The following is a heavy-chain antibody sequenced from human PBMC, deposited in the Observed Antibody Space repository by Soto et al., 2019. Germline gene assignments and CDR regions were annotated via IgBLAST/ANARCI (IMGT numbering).Heavy chain of an antibody. J-gene: IGHJ4*02. CDR1: GFTFSSYG. Sequence: QVQLVESGGGVVQPGRSLRLSCAASGFTFSSYGMHWVRQAPDKGLEWVAVIWYDGSTKYYADSVKGRFTISRDNSKNSVYLQRNSVTAGGTAVYYCVRTAGTGGYYVPNFDSWGQGTLGAVSS. CDR2: IWYDGSTK. CDR3: VRTAGTGGYYVPNFDS. D-gene: IGHD1-26*01. V-gene: IGHV3-33*01.